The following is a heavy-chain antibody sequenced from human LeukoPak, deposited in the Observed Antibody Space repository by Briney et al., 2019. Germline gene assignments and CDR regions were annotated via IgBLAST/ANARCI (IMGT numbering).Heavy chain of an antibody. CDR1: GFTFSSYA. V-gene: IGHV3-23*01. Sequence: GGSLRLSCAASGFTFSSYAMGWVRQAPGKGLEWVSGISGSGDSTYYADSVKGRFTISRDNAKNSLYLQMNSLRDEDTAVYYCARTDGMDVWGQGTTVTVSS. J-gene: IGHJ6*02. CDR2: ISGSGDST. CDR3: ARTDGMDV. D-gene: IGHD1-1*01.